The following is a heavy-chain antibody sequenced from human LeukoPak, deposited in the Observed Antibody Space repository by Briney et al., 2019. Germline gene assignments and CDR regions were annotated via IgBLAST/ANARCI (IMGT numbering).Heavy chain of an antibody. J-gene: IGHJ4*02. D-gene: IGHD1-1*01. CDR2: INPKSGGT. V-gene: IGHV1-2*02. Sequence: ASVKVSCKTSGYTFTGYYMHWVRQAPGQGLEWMGWINPKSGGTSYPQKFQGRVSMTRDTSISTAYMELSRLRSDDTAVYYCVPSNNFYYFDYWGQGTLVTASS. CDR3: VPSNNFYYFDY. CDR1: GYTFTGYY.